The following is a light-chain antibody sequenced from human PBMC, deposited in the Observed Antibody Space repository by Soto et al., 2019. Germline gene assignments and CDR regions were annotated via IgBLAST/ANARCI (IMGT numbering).Light chain of an antibody. CDR2: AAS. J-gene: IGKJ1*01. V-gene: IGKV1-39*01. CDR3: QQSYSTPRT. CDR1: QSSSNF. Sequence: DIQMTQSPSSLSASVGDRVTITCRASQSSSNFLNWYQQKPGKAPKLLIYAASTLQSGVPSRFSGSGSGTDFTLTISSLQPEDFATYYCQQSYSTPRTFGQGTKVDIK.